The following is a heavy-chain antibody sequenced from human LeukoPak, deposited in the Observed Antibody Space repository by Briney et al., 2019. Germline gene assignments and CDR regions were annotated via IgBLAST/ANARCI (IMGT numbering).Heavy chain of an antibody. CDR1: GYTITGYW. J-gene: IGHJ6*02. D-gene: IGHD3-10*01. Sequence: GESLKISCKGSGYTITGYWIGWVRQMPGKGLERMGIIYPGDSDTRYSPPFQGQVTISVDKSISTAYLQWSSLKASDTAMYYCARSRGMASQNGMDVWGQGTPVTVSS. CDR2: IYPGDSDT. CDR3: ARSRGMASQNGMDV. V-gene: IGHV5-51*01.